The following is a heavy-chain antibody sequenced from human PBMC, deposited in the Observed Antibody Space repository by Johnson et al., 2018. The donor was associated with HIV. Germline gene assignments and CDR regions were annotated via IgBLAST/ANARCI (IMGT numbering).Heavy chain of an antibody. J-gene: IGHJ3*02. V-gene: IGHV3-66*02. CDR2: IYSGGST. Sequence: EVQLVESGGGLIQPGGSLRLSCAASGFTVYSNYMNWVRQAPGKGLEWVSVIYSGGSTYYADSVKGRFTISRDNSKNTLYLQMSSLRAEDTAVYYCAKSRNYYDSSGLYDAFDIWGQGTMVTVSS. CDR3: AKSRNYYDSSGLYDAFDI. D-gene: IGHD3-22*01. CDR1: GFTVYSNY.